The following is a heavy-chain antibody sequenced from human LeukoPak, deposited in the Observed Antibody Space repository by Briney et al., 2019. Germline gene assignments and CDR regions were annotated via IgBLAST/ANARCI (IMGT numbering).Heavy chain of an antibody. D-gene: IGHD2-2*01. CDR3: ARELKRVVPAAQFFDY. J-gene: IGHJ4*02. CDR2: ISSSSSYI. Sequence: GGSLRLSCAASGFTFSSYSMNWVRQAPGKGLEWVSSISSSSSYIYHADSVKGRFTISRDNAKNSLYLQMNSLRAEDTAVYYCARELKRVVPAAQFFDYWGQGTLVTVSS. CDR1: GFTFSSYS. V-gene: IGHV3-21*01.